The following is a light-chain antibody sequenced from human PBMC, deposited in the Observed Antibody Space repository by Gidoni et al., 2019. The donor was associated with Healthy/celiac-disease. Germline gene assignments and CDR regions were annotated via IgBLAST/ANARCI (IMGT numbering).Light chain of an antibody. Sequence: QSALTQPRSVSGSPGQSVTISCTGTSSDVGGYNYVSWYQQHPGKAPKLMIYAVSKRPSGVPARFSGSKSGNTASLTISGLQAEDEADYYCCSYAGSYTLIFGTGTKVTVL. CDR2: AVS. V-gene: IGLV2-11*01. CDR3: CSYAGSYTLI. CDR1: SSDVGGYNY. J-gene: IGLJ1*01.